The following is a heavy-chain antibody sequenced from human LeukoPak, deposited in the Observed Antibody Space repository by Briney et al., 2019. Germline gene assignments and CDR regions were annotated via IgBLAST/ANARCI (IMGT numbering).Heavy chain of an antibody. CDR3: AITIVSSGWFVSYYGMDV. J-gene: IGHJ6*02. D-gene: IGHD6-19*01. CDR2: IYTSGST. V-gene: IGHV4-4*07. Sequence: SETLSLTSTVSGGSISSYYWSWIRQPAGKGLEWIGRIYTSGSTNYNPSLKSRVTMSVDTSKNQFSLKLSSVTAADTAVYYCAITIVSSGWFVSYYGMDVWGQGTTVTVSS. CDR1: GGSISSYY.